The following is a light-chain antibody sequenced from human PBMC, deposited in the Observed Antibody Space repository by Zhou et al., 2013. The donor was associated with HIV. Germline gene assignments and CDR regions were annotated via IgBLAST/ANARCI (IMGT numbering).Light chain of an antibody. CDR3: QQSYYTPLT. V-gene: IGKV1-39*01. CDR2: ASS. J-gene: IGKJ1*01. Sequence: DIQMTQSPSSLSASVGDRVNITCRASQIISNYLNWYQHRPGKAPKLLIYASSNLQSGVPSRFSGSGSGTDFTLTISSLQPEDFATYYCQQSYYTPLTFGPGTKVEI. CDR1: QIISNY.